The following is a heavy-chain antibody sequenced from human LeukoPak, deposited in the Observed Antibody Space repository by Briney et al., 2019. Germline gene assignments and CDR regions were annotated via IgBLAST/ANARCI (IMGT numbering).Heavy chain of an antibody. J-gene: IGHJ4*02. CDR2: IWYDGSNK. V-gene: IGHV3-33*08. D-gene: IGHD3-22*01. CDR3: ARVLRPVVVLPPGDY. CDR1: GFTFSSHW. Sequence: PGGSLRLSCAASGFTFSSHWMHWVRQVPGKGLEWVAVIWYDGSNKYYADSVKGRFTISRDNSKNTLYLQMNSLRAEDTAVYYCARVLRPVVVLPPGDYWGQGTLVTVSS.